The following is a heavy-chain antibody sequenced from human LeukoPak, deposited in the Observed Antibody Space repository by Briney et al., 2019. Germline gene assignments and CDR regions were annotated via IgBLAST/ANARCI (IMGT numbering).Heavy chain of an antibody. D-gene: IGHD3-10*01. CDR3: ARDSAYYYGSGPGGDY. Sequence: GGSLRLSCAASGFTFSSYAMHWVRQAPGKGLEWVAVISYDGSNKYYADSVKGRFTISRDNSKNTLYLQMNSLRAEDTAVYYCARDSAYYYGSGPGGDYWGQGTLVTVSS. CDR2: ISYDGSNK. V-gene: IGHV3-30-3*01. J-gene: IGHJ4*02. CDR1: GFTFSSYA.